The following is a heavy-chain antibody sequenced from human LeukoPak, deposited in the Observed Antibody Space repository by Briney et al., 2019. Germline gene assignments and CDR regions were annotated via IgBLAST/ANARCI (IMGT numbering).Heavy chain of an antibody. CDR2: IYYSGDA. Sequence: PSETLSLTCTVSGGSISSSSYYWGWIRQPPGKGLEWIGSIYYSGDAYYNPSLKSRVTISVDTSKNQFSLKLSSVTAADTAVYYCAGYYDFWSGYYTTLGQGTLVTVSS. J-gene: IGHJ5*02. CDR3: AGYYDFWSGYYTT. CDR1: GGSISSSSYY. V-gene: IGHV4-39*01. D-gene: IGHD3-3*01.